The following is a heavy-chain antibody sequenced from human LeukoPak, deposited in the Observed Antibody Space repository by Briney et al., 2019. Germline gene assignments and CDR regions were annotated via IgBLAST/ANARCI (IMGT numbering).Heavy chain of an antibody. CDR2: GSGGST. V-gene: IGHV3-23*01. J-gene: IGHJ4*02. Sequence: GSGGSTYYADSVKGRFTISRDNSKNTLYLQMNSLRAEDTAVYYCAKGIAVAGISGRGTFDYWGQGTLVTVSS. CDR3: AKGIAVAGISGRGTFDY. D-gene: IGHD6-19*01.